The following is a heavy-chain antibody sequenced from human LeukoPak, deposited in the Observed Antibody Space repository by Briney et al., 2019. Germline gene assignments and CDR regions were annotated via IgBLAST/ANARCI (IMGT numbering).Heavy chain of an antibody. CDR3: ARGRGPPNTNRDFYYYYYMDV. CDR2: INAANGHT. CDR1: GYSFTNYA. V-gene: IGHV1-3*03. Sequence: ASVRVSCKTSGYSFTNYAMHWVRQAPGQRFEWMGWINAANGHTKYSQQFHDRITITRDTSATTAYMELSNLRSDDMALYYCARGRGPPNTNRDFYYYYYMDVWGTGTTVTVSS. J-gene: IGHJ6*03. D-gene: IGHD3-10*01.